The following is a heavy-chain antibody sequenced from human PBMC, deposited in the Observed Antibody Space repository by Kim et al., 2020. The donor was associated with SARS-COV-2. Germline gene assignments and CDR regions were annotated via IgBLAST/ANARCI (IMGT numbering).Heavy chain of an antibody. J-gene: IGHJ4*02. D-gene: IGHD3-10*01. V-gene: IGHV4-61*01. CDR2: IYYSGST. CDR3: ASALVVRGVIISSDY. CDR1: GGSVSSGSYY. Sequence: SETLSLTCTVSGGSVSSGSYYWSWIRQPPGQGLEWIGYIYYSGSTNYNPSLKSRVTISGDTSKNQFSLKLSSVPAADTAVYYCASALVVRGVIISSDYWGQRTLVTVSS.